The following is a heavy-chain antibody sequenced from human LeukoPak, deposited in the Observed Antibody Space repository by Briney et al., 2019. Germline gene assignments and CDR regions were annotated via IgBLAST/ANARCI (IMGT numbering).Heavy chain of an antibody. CDR2: IDASNT. V-gene: IGHV3-23*01. CDR3: SKDDCVNGICYFDK. CDR1: GFPFSSYA. J-gene: IGHJ4*02. Sequence: NPGGSLRLSCIASGFPFSSYAMNWVRQAPGKGLEWVSGIDASNTYYADSVKGRFTISRDSSKNTLYLQMNNLRAEDTAVYYCSKDDCVNGICYFDKWGQGTLVTVSS. D-gene: IGHD2-8*01.